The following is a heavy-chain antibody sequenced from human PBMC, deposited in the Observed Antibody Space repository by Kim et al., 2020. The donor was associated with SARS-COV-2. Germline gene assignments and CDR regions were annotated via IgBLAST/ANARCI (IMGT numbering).Heavy chain of an antibody. V-gene: IGHV1-3*01. CDR1: GYTFTSYA. D-gene: IGHD2-2*01. CDR3: ARDFGGVPAAIRLRYYYGMDV. CDR2: INAGNGNT. Sequence: ASVKVSCKASGYTFTSYAMHWVRQAPGQRLEWMGWINAGNGNTKYSQKFQGRVTITRDTSASTAYMELSSLRSEDTAVYYCARDFGGVPAAIRLRYYYGMDVWGQGTTVTVSS. J-gene: IGHJ6*02.